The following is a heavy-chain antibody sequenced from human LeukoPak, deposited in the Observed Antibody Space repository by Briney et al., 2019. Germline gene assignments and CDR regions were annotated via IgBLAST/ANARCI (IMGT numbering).Heavy chain of an antibody. CDR3: ATERLGDPHAFDT. Sequence: SETLSLTCTVSGGSISSRNYCWGWIRQPPGKGLEWIGSVCNSGGTAYKPSLKSRVTISLDTSKNQFSLKVKSVTAADTAVYSSATERLGDPHAFDTWGQGTMVTVSS. CDR1: GGSISSRNYC. J-gene: IGHJ3*02. D-gene: IGHD1-1*01. V-gene: IGHV4-39*01. CDR2: VCNSGGT.